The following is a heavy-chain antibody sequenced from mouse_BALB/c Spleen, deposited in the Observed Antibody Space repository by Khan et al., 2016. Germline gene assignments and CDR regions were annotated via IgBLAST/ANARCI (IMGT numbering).Heavy chain of an antibody. Sequence: QIQLVQSGPELKKPGETVKISCKASGYTFTNYGMNWVKQAPGKGLKWMGWINTNTGEPTYAEEFKGRFAFSLETSASTAYLRLNNLKNEDTATYCCARGRPDYYARDYRGQGTSVPVSS. CDR1: GYTFTNYG. CDR2: INTNTGEP. CDR3: ARGRPDYYARDY. J-gene: IGHJ4*01. V-gene: IGHV9-3*02.